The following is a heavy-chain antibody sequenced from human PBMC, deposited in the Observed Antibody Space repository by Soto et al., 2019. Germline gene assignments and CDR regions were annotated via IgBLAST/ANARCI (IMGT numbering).Heavy chain of an antibody. D-gene: IGHD3-22*01. J-gene: IGHJ4*02. Sequence: GGSLRLSCAASGFTFSSYGMHWVRQAPGKGLEWVAVISYDGSNKYYADSVKGRFTISRDNSKNTLYLQMNSLRAEDTAVYYCAKDRYYDQKTYYFDYWGQGTLVTVSS. V-gene: IGHV3-30*18. CDR1: GFTFSSYG. CDR2: ISYDGSNK. CDR3: AKDRYYDQKTYYFDY.